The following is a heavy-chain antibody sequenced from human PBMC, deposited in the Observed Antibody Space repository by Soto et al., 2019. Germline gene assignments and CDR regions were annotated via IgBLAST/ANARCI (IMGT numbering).Heavy chain of an antibody. J-gene: IGHJ4*02. CDR1: GFTFSNYA. CDR3: ARGPIGDAAMVTNYFDY. D-gene: IGHD5-18*01. V-gene: IGHV3-30*04. CDR2: LSFDGNNI. Sequence: QVQLVESGGGVVQPGRSLRHSCAASGFTFSNYAIHWVRQAPGKGLEWVAVLSFDGNNIHYADSVKGRFTVSRDNSRNTLFLQMNSLRPEDTSLYYCARGPIGDAAMVTNYFDYWGQGTLVTVSS.